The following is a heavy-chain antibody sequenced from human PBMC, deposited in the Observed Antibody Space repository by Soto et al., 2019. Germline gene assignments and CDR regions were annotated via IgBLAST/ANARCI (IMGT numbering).Heavy chain of an antibody. CDR2: INHSGST. Sequence: SETLSLNCAVYGGSFSGYYWSWIRQPPGKGLEWIGEINHSGSTNYNPSLKSRVTISVDKSKNQFSLKLSSVTAADTAVYYCARVITIFGVVTQPYHYYGMDVWGQGTTVTVSS. CDR3: ARVITIFGVVTQPYHYYGMDV. D-gene: IGHD3-3*01. CDR1: GGSFSGYY. J-gene: IGHJ6*02. V-gene: IGHV4-34*01.